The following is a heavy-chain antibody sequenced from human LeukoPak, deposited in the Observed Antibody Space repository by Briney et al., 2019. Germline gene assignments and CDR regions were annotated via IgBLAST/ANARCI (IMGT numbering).Heavy chain of an antibody. D-gene: IGHD1-14*01. CDR1: GFTFSKYW. J-gene: IGHJ4*02. V-gene: IGHV3-74*01. Sequence: RGSLRLSCAASGFTFSKYWMLWVRQAPGKGLESVSRINTDGTVTTYADSVKGRFTVSRDNADNTMFLQMNSVRDEDTAVYFCVREREPLSDFDYWGQGTLVTVSS. CDR3: VREREPLSDFDY. CDR2: INTDGTVT.